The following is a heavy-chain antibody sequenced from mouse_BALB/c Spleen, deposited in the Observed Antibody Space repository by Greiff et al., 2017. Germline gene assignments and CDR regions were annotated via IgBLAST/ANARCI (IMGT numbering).Heavy chain of an antibody. D-gene: IGHD1-2*01. CDR2: IDHSDSET. V-gene: IGHV1S127*01. CDR3: ARRFLTTATLYAMDY. CDR1: GYSFTSYW. J-gene: IGHJ4*01. Sequence: QVQLQQSGPQLVRPGASVKISCKASGYSFTSYWMHWVKQRPGQGLEWIGMIDHSDSETRLNQKFKDKATLTVDKSSSTAYMQLSSPTSEDSAVYYCARRFLTTATLYAMDYWGQGTSVTVSS.